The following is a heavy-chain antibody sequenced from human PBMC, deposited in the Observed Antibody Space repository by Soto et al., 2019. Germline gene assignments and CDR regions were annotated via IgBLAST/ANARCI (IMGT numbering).Heavy chain of an antibody. CDR3: ASLIGEGYSGTYGLDY. CDR1: GGTFNNYA. Sequence: QVQLVQSGAEVKKPGSSVKVSCKASGGTFNNYAISWVRQAPGQGLEWMGGIIPLFGATNYAQHFQGRVTITADKFTSTSYMELSSLKSEDTAVYYCASLIGEGYSGTYGLDYWGQGPLVTVSS. D-gene: IGHD1-26*01. CDR2: IIPLFGAT. V-gene: IGHV1-69*06. J-gene: IGHJ4*02.